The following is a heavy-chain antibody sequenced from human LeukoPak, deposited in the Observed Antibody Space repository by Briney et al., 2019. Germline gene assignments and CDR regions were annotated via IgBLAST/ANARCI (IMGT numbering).Heavy chain of an antibody. Sequence: PSETLSLTCTVSGASISSYYWSWIRQPAGKGLEWIGRIYTSGSTNYNPSLKSRVTMPVDTSKNQFSLNLSSVTAADTAAYYCARGLYQDFDYWGQGTLVTVSS. V-gene: IGHV4-4*07. CDR1: GASISSYY. CDR3: ARGLYQDFDY. D-gene: IGHD2-2*01. CDR2: IYTSGST. J-gene: IGHJ4*02.